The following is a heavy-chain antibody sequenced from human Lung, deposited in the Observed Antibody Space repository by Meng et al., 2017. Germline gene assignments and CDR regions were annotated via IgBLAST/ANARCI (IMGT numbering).Heavy chain of an antibody. J-gene: IGHJ4*02. Sequence: QVQLVQAGAEVKEPGASVKVSGKPSGYNFPDYYIHWVRRAPGQGLELMGRINPKSGDTHYAQKFQARVTMTGDTSISTAYMELSGLRSDDTAMYYCARDEDISAAGKLFGDYWGQGTLVTVSS. D-gene: IGHD6-25*01. CDR3: ARDEDISAAGKLFGDY. V-gene: IGHV1-2*06. CDR1: GYNFPDYY. CDR2: INPKSGDT.